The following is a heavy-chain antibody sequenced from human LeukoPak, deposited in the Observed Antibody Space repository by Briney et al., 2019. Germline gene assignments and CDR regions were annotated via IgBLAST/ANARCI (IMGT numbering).Heavy chain of an antibody. CDR1: GFTFGDYA. CDR3: TRDRGAYNLYDY. Sequence: GGSPRLSCKASGFTFGDYAMSWIRQAPGKGLEWVGFIRSKAYGETADYAASVKGRFTISRDDSKAIAYLQMNSLKTEDTAVYHCTRDRGAYNLYDYWGQGTLVTVSS. D-gene: IGHD1-1*01. J-gene: IGHJ4*02. CDR2: IRSKAYGETA. V-gene: IGHV3-49*03.